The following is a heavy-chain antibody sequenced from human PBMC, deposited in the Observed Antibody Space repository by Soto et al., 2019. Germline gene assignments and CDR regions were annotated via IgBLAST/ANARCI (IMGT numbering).Heavy chain of an antibody. D-gene: IGHD7-27*01. Sequence: SETLSLTCTVSGGSISSSSYYWGWIRQPPGKGLEWIGSIYYSGSTYYNPSLKSRVTISVDTSKNQFSLKLSSVTAADTAVYYCARCRLTGILRGWFDPWGQGTLVTVSS. CDR3: ARCRLTGILRGWFDP. CDR1: GGSISSSSYY. J-gene: IGHJ5*02. V-gene: IGHV4-39*07. CDR2: IYYSGST.